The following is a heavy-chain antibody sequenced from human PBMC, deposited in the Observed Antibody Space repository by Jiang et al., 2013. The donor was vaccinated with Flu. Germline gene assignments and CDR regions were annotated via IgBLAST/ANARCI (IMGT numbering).Heavy chain of an antibody. CDR3: ARGPVRGRISHYGMDV. CDR1: GGSFSGYY. Sequence: GSGLVKPSETLSLTCAVYGGSFSGYYWSWIRQPPGKGLEWIGEINHSGSTNYNPSLKSRVTISVDTSKNQFSLKLSSVTAADTAVYYCARGPVRGRISHYGMDVWGQGTTVTVSS. V-gene: IGHV4-34*01. CDR2: INHSGST. D-gene: IGHD3-3*02. J-gene: IGHJ6*02.